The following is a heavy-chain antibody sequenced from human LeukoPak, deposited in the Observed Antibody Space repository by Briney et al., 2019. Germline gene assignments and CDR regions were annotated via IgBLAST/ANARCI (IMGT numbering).Heavy chain of an antibody. Sequence: GASVKASCTASGGTFSSYAISWVRQAPGQGLEWMGGIIPIFGTANYAQKFQGRVTITADESTSTAYMELSSLRSEDTAVYYCARALMKLGHYYYYGMDVWGQGTTVTVSS. CDR2: IIPIFGTA. CDR1: GGTFSSYA. V-gene: IGHV1-69*13. D-gene: IGHD7-27*01. J-gene: IGHJ6*02. CDR3: ARALMKLGHYYYYGMDV.